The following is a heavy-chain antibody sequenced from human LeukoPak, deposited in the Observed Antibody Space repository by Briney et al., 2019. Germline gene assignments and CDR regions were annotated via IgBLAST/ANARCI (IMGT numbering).Heavy chain of an antibody. Sequence: SETLSLTCTVSGGSISSSSYYWGWIRQPPGKGLEWIGSIYYSGSTYYNPSLKSRVTISVDTSKNQFSLKLSSVTAADTAVYYCAREDRGYSDTLDYWGQGTLVTVSS. J-gene: IGHJ4*02. CDR3: AREDRGYSDTLDY. CDR2: IYYSGST. CDR1: GGSISSSSYY. V-gene: IGHV4-39*07. D-gene: IGHD5-12*01.